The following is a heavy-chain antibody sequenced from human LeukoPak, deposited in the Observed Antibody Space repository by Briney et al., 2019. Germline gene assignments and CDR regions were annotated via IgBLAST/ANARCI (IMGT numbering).Heavy chain of an antibody. J-gene: IGHJ5*02. CDR3: ARDGGTRLGFDP. D-gene: IGHD3-16*01. CDR1: SESSGRDD. Sequence: ASETLSLTWAMHSESSGRDDWTWIRQPPGKGLEWIGEVSPGGSTRYNPSLRSRVTISLDTSRSRFSLRLSSVTAADTGVYYCARDGGTRLGFDPWGQGTLVTASS. V-gene: IGHV4-34*01. CDR2: VSPGGST.